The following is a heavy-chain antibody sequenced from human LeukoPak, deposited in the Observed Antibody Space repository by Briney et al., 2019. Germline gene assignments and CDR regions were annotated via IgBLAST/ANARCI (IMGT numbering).Heavy chain of an antibody. CDR2: ISGSGGST. Sequence: ARGSLRLSCAASGFTFSSYAMSWVRQAPGKGLEWVSAISGSGGSTYYADSVKGRFTISRDNSKNTLYLQMNSLRAEDTAVYYCAKDQGGWTYNWFDPWGQGTLVTVSS. J-gene: IGHJ5*02. CDR3: AKDQGGWTYNWFDP. CDR1: GFTFSSYA. V-gene: IGHV3-23*01. D-gene: IGHD6-19*01.